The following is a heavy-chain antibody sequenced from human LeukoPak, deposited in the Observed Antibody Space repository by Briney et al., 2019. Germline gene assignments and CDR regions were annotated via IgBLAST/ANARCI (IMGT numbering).Heavy chain of an antibody. CDR3: ARRKYYYDSSGYYPGLAYFDY. Sequence: GESLKISCQCPGYTFTTYWIGWVRQMPGKGRGGVGIIDPGGSATRYSPSFQGQVTISADKSISTAYLQWSSLQASDTAMYYCARRKYYYDSSGYYPGLAYFDYWGQGTLVTVSS. V-gene: IGHV5-51*01. J-gene: IGHJ4*02. CDR2: IDPGGSAT. D-gene: IGHD3-22*01. CDR1: GYTFTTYW.